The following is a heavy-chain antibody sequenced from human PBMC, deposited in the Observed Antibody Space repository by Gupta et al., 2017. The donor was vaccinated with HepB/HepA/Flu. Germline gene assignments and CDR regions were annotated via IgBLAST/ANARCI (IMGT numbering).Heavy chain of an antibody. D-gene: IGHD4-17*01. CDR3: GRDPNGDYIGTFDM. Sequence: EVQLLASGGGLVQPGGSLRLSCVASGFTFSNYGMSWVRQRQAPGKGLEWVSGIKGSGVDTYYADSVKGRFTISRDNSKNTLYLQINCLRAEDTAIYFCGRDPNGDYIGTFDMWGQGTVVTVSP. CDR1: GFTFSNYG. V-gene: IGHV3-23*01. CDR2: IKGSGVDT. J-gene: IGHJ3*02.